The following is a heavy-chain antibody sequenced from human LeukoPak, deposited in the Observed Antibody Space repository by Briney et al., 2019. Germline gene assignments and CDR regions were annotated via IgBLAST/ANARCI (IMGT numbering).Heavy chain of an antibody. Sequence: PGRSLRLSCAASGFTFDDYAMHWVRQAPGKGLEWVSGITWNSGSIAYADSVKGRFNISRDNTKNSLYLQMNSLRVEDTAVYYCARDANVGYQVNWYDPWGQGALVTVSS. CDR1: GFTFDDYA. D-gene: IGHD2-2*01. J-gene: IGHJ5*02. V-gene: IGHV3-9*01. CDR3: ARDANVGYQVNWYDP. CDR2: ITWNSGSI.